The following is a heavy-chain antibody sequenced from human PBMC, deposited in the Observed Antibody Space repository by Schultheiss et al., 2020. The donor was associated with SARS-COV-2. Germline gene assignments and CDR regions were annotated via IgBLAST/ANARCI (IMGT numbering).Heavy chain of an antibody. Sequence: SQTLSLTCTVSGGSISRGGYYWSWIRQHPGTGLEWIGYIYYSGSTYYNPSLKSRVTISVDTSKNQFSLKLSSVTAADTAVYYCARSLGYFDWLLYHAFDIWGQGTMVTVSS. CDR1: GGSISRGGYY. CDR2: IYYSGST. CDR3: ARSLGYFDWLLYHAFDI. D-gene: IGHD3-9*01. J-gene: IGHJ3*02. V-gene: IGHV4-31*03.